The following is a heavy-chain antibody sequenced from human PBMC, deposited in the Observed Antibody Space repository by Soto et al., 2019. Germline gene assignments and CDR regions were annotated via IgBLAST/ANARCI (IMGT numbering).Heavy chain of an antibody. Sequence: GGSLRLSCAASGFTFRSYGMHWARQAPGKGLEWVAVISYDGSNKYYADSVKGRFTISRDNSKNTLYLQMDGLRVGDTAVYYCAKDHCTGGSCSFHYYYGLDVWGQGTTVTVSS. J-gene: IGHJ6*02. CDR2: ISYDGSNK. D-gene: IGHD2-15*01. CDR3: AKDHCTGGSCSFHYYYGLDV. V-gene: IGHV3-30*18. CDR1: GFTFRSYG.